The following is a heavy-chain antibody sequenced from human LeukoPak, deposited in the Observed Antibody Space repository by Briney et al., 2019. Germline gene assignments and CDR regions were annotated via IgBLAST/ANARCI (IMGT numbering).Heavy chain of an antibody. D-gene: IGHD3-3*01. J-gene: IGHJ6*02. V-gene: IGHV1-2*02. CDR3: ARDPLRFLEWLNGMDV. CDR1: GYTFTSYG. CDR2: INPNSGGT. Sequence: ASVKVSCKASGYTFTSYGISWVRQAPGQGLEWMGWINPNSGGTNYAQKFQGRVTMTRDTSISTAYMELSRLRSDDTAVYYCARDPLRFLEWLNGMDVWGQGTTVTVSS.